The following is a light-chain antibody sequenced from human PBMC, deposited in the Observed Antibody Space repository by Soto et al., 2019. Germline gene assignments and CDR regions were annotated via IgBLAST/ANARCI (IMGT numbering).Light chain of an antibody. V-gene: IGKV1-5*03. J-gene: IGKJ2*01. Sequence: DIQLTQSPSTLSPSVGDRVTITCRASQSISSWLAWYQQKPGKAPKLLIYKASSLQSGVPSRFSGSGSGTEFSLAISSLQPDDFATYYCERYNSYPHTFGQGTKLEIK. CDR3: ERYNSYPHT. CDR1: QSISSW. CDR2: KAS.